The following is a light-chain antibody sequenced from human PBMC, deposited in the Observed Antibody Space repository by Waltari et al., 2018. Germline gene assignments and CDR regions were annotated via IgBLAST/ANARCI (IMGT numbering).Light chain of an antibody. Sequence: DTQMTQSPSSLSASVGDRVTVTCRASQDINNSLAWYQQKPGQAPKLLLYFASTLESGVPSRFSGGGSGTEYTLTISSLQPEDFAIYFCQQLYSTPRTFGQGTKVDIK. CDR2: FAS. CDR3: QQLYSTPRT. J-gene: IGKJ1*01. V-gene: IGKV1-NL1*01. CDR1: QDINNS.